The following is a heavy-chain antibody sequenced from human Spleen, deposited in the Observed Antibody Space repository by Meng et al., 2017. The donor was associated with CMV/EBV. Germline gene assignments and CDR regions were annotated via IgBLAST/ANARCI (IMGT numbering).Heavy chain of an antibody. D-gene: IGHD2-2*01. Sequence: SETLSLTCAVSGGSISGYYWNWIRQPPGKGLEWIGYIYYSGNTNYNPSLKSRVTISVDRSKNQFSLKLSSVTAADTAVYYCARAVDQDAFDIWGQGTMVTVSS. CDR2: IYYSGNT. J-gene: IGHJ3*02. CDR1: GGSISGYY. CDR3: ARAVDQDAFDI. V-gene: IGHV4-59*08.